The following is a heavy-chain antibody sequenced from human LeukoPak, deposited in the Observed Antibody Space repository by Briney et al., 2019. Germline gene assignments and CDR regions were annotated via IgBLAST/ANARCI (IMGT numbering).Heavy chain of an antibody. J-gene: IGHJ4*02. CDR1: RFTFSIYW. D-gene: IGHD5-18*01. V-gene: IGHV3-7*01. CDR2: IKQDGSEK. Sequence: GGSLRLSCAASRFTFSIYWMSWVRQAPGKGLEWVANIKQDGSEKYYVDSVKGRFTISRDNAKNSLYLQMNSLRAEDTAVYYCATDQAGYSYGYRAPLDYWGQGTLVTVSS. CDR3: ATDQAGYSYGYRAPLDY.